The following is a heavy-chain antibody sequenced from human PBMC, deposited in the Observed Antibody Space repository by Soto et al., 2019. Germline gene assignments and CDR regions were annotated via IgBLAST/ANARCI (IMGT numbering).Heavy chain of an antibody. CDR1: GGSFSGYY. Sequence: QVQLQQWGAGLLKPSETLSLTCAVYGGSFSGYYWSWISHPPGKGLEWLGEINHSGSTNYNTSLNRKDTKTVEQTTNQSSLRLTSGTAAETSVYYCARGGSGWYWNYYYYGMDVWGQVTTVTVS. V-gene: IGHV4-34*01. D-gene: IGHD6-19*01. J-gene: IGHJ6*02. CDR3: ARGGSGWYWNYYYYGMDV. CDR2: INHSGST.